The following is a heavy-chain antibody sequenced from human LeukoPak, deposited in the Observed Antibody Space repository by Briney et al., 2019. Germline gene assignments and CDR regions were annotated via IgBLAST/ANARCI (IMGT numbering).Heavy chain of an antibody. CDR3: AKVQGYDILTGYSDYMDV. V-gene: IGHV3-33*06. J-gene: IGHJ6*03. D-gene: IGHD3-9*01. CDR1: GFTFSSYG. Sequence: PGGSLRLSCAASGFTFSSYGMHWVRQAPGKGLEWVAVIWYDGSNKYYADSVKGRFTISRDNSKNTLYLQMSSLRAEDTAVYYCAKVQGYDILTGYSDYMDVWGKGTTVTVSS. CDR2: IWYDGSNK.